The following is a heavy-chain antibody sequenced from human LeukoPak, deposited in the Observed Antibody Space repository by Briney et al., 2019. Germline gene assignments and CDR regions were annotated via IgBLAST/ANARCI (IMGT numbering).Heavy chain of an antibody. CDR2: IHSGGST. Sequence: GGSLRLSCAASGFTVSSNYMSWVRQAPGKGLEWVSVIHSGGSTYYADSVKGRFTISRDNSKNTLYLQMNSLRAEDTAVYYCARGDDSSGYPDYWGQGTLVTVSS. J-gene: IGHJ4*02. V-gene: IGHV3-66*01. CDR3: ARGDDSSGYPDY. D-gene: IGHD3-22*01. CDR1: GFTVSSNY.